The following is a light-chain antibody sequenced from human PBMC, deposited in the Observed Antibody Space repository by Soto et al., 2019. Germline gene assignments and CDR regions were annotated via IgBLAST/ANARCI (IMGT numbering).Light chain of an antibody. CDR1: QGISSY. V-gene: IGKV1-9*01. Sequence: EIQLTQAPSFLSTSVGDRDTITCRVSQGISSYLAWYQQKQGKDPKLLIYAASTLQSGVPSRFSGSGSGTEFTLTISSLQPEDFATYYCQQLNGYPITFGQGTRLEIK. CDR3: QQLNGYPIT. CDR2: AAS. J-gene: IGKJ5*01.